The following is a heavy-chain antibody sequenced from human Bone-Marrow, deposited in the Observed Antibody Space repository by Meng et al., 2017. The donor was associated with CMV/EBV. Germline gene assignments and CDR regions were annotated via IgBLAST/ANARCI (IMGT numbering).Heavy chain of an antibody. J-gene: IGHJ4*02. D-gene: IGHD3-22*01. CDR3: AKVHYYDSSGPVGMGVDY. V-gene: IGHV3-23*01. CDR2: ISGSGGST. CDR1: GFTFSSYA. Sequence: GESLKISCAASGFTFSSYAMSWVRQAPGKGLEWVSAISGSGGSTYYADSVKGRFTISRDNSKNTLSLQMNSLRAEDTAVYYCAKVHYYDSSGPVGMGVDYWGQGTLVTVSS.